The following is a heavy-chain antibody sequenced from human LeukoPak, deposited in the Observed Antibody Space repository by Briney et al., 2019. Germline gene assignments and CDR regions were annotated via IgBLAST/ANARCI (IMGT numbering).Heavy chain of an antibody. J-gene: IGHJ6*03. CDR2: IYTSGST. CDR1: GGSISSYY. D-gene: IGHD6-6*01. Sequence: PSETLSLTCTVSGGSISSYYWSWIRQPAGKGLEWIGRIYTSGSTNYNPSLKSRVTISVDTSKNQFSLKLSSVTAADTAVYYCARVEWGEYSSSSGHYYYYMDVWGKGTTVTVSS. CDR3: ARVEWGEYSSSSGHYYYYMDV. V-gene: IGHV4-4*07.